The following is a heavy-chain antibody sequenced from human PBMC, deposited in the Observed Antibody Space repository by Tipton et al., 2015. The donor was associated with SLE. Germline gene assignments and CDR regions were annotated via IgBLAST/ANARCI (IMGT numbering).Heavy chain of an antibody. J-gene: IGHJ6*03. V-gene: IGHV4-34*01. CDR2: INHAGGI. CDR1: GGSFSGYY. Sequence: TLSLTCAVYGGSFSGYYWTWIRQPPGKGLEWIGEINHAGGINYNPSLKSRVAISVDTSKNQFSLKLSSVTAADTAVYYCAREPVYYYYYMDVWGKGTTVTVSS. CDR3: AREPVYYYYYMDV.